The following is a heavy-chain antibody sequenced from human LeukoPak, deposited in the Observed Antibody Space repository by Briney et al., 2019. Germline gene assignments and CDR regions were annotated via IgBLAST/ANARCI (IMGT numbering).Heavy chain of an antibody. CDR2: ISWNSGSI. CDR1: GFTFDDYA. CDR3: SRDPRHNDY. Sequence: GGSLRLSCAASGFTFDDYAMHWVRQAPGKGLDWVSGISWNSGSIGYADSVKGRFTISRDNAKNSLYLHMNSLTVEDTAVYYCSRDPRHNDYWGQGTLVTVSS. V-gene: IGHV3-9*01. J-gene: IGHJ4*01.